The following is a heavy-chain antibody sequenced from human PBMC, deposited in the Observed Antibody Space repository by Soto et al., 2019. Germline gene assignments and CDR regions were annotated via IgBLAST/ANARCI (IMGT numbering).Heavy chain of an antibody. CDR1: GFAFSDYP. J-gene: IGHJ4*02. CDR3: AKLELLEFGGDY. V-gene: IGHV3-23*01. Sequence: EVHLLESGGGVVQPGKSLKISCATSGFAFSDYPMTWVRQPPGQGLEWVSGISASGEKPYYADSLKGRFTISRDNSKNTLSLQMNSLRVEDTGIYYCAKLELLEFGGDYWGQGPLVTVSS. CDR2: ISASGEKP. D-gene: IGHD6-19*01.